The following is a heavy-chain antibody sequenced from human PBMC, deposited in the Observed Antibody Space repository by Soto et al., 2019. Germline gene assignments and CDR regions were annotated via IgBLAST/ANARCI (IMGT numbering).Heavy chain of an antibody. CDR1: GGTFSSYA. V-gene: IGHV1-69*13. D-gene: IGHD2-2*03. J-gene: IGHJ6*02. CDR3: ASSGYCSSTSCYRMAYYYYYGMDV. CDR2: IIPIFGTA. Sequence: ASMKVSCKASGGTFSSYAISWVRQAPGQGLEWMGGIIPIFGTANYAQKFQGRVTITADESTSTAYMELSSLRSEDTAVYYCASSGYCSSTSCYRMAYYYYYGMDVWGQGTTVTVSS.